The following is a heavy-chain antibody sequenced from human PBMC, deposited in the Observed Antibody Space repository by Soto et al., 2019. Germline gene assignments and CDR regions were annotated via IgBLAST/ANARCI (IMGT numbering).Heavy chain of an antibody. V-gene: IGHV4-34*01. CDR1: GGSFSGYY. D-gene: IGHD4-17*01. Sequence: SETLSLTCAVYGGSFSGYYWSWIRQPPGKGLEWIGEINHSGSTNYNPSLKSPVTISVDTSKNQFSLKLSSVTAADTAVYYCARGRISDMTTVTRGVVCMDVWGKGTTVTVSS. CDR2: INHSGST. J-gene: IGHJ6*03. CDR3: ARGRISDMTTVTRGVVCMDV.